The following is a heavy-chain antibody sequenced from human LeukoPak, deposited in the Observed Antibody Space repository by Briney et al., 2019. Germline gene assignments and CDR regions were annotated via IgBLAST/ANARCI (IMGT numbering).Heavy chain of an antibody. CDR2: INDSGRI. CDR1: GGSFSNYY. V-gene: IGHV4-34*01. D-gene: IGHD1-7*01. J-gene: IGHJ6*03. CDR3: ARRWNYGRDYYIDV. Sequence: SETLSLTCAVYGGSFSNYYWSWIRQPPGKGLEWIGEINDSGRINYNPSLMSRVTVSVDTSKNQFSLRLTSVTATDTAVYYCARRWNYGRDYYIDVWGNGATVSVSS.